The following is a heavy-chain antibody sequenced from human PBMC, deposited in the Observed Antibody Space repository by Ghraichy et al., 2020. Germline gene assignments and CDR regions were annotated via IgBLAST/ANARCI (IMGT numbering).Heavy chain of an antibody. J-gene: IGHJ4*02. CDR1: GYSISSGYY. CDR2: IYHSGST. V-gene: IGHV4-38-2*02. CDR3: ARDGVPYSSSWYFGY. Sequence: SETLSLTCTVSGYSISSGYYWGWIRQPPGKGLEWIGSIYHSGSTYYNPSLKSRVTISVDTSKNQFSLKLSSVTAADTAVYYCARDGVPYSSSWYFGYWGQGTLVTVSP. D-gene: IGHD6-13*01.